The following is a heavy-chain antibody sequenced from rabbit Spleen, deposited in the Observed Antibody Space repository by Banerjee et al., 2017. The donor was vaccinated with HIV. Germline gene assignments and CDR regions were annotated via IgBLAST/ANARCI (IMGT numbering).Heavy chain of an antibody. V-gene: IGHV1S45*01. Sequence: QEQLVESGGGLVQPGGSLKLSCKASGFDVSNYGMSWVRQAPGKGLEWIGYIEPDGSGSTAYASWAKGRFTISKTSSTTVTLQMTSLTAADTATYFCARGSAAMTIVITGYYLNLWGQGTLVTVS. CDR1: GFDVSNYG. CDR2: IEPDGSGST. D-gene: IGHD2-1*01. CDR3: ARGSAAMTIVITGYYLNL. J-gene: IGHJ4*01.